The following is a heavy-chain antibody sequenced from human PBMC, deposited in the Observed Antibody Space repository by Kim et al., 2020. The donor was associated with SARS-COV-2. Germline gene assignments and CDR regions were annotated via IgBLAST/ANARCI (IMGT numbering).Heavy chain of an antibody. Sequence: GGSLRLSCAASGFTFSSFSMAWVRQAPGKGLEWVSTIASGGDRTYYAESVKGRFTVSRDNSKNAVYLQLNSLRVDDTAVYYCAKSSAFYIWGQGTLVTV. V-gene: IGHV3-23*01. CDR2: IASGGDRT. CDR3: AKSSAFYI. CDR1: GFTFSSFS. J-gene: IGHJ3*02.